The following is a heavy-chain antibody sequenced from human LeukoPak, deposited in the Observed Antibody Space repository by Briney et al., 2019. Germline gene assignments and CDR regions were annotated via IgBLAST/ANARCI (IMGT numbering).Heavy chain of an antibody. V-gene: IGHV1-69*01. CDR2: IIPIFGTA. CDR1: GGTFISYA. Sequence: SVKVSCKASGGTFISYAISWVRQAPGQGLEWMGGIIPIFGTANYAQEFQGRVTITADESTSTAYMELSSLRSEDTAMYYCARRYYDFAFDIWGQGTMVTVSS. CDR3: ARRYYDFAFDI. J-gene: IGHJ3*02. D-gene: IGHD3-3*01.